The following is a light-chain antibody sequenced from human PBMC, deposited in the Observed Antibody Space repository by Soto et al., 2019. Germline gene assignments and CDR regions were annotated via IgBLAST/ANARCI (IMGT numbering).Light chain of an antibody. CDR1: QDISNY. CDR2: AAS. J-gene: IGKJ5*01. Sequence: DIRLTQSPSSLSASVGDRVTITCQASQDISNYLNWYQQKPGKAPKFLIYAASNLQSGVPSRFSGSGSGTDFTLTVNSLQPEDFATYYCQQGYTSAITFGQGTRLEIK. V-gene: IGKV1-39*01. CDR3: QQGYTSAIT.